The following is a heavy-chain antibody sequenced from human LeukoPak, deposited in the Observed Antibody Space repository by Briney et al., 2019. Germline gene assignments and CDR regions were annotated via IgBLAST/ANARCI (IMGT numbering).Heavy chain of an antibody. J-gene: IGHJ4*02. CDR1: GFTFSSYA. D-gene: IGHD3-16*01. V-gene: IGHV3-23*01. CDR3: AKGRLGEFSYTFDD. Sequence: GGSLRLSCAASGFTFSSYAVNWVRQAPGKGLEWVSGISGRGGSTYYADSVKGRFTISRDNSQNTLYLQMNSLRAEDTAVYYCAKGRLGEFSYTFDDWGQGTLVTVSS. CDR2: ISGRGGST.